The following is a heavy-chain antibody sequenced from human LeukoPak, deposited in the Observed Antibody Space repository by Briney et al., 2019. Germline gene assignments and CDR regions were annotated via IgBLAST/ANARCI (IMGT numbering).Heavy chain of an antibody. Sequence: PSETLSLTCAVYGESFSGYYWSWIRQPPGKGLEWIGEINHSGSTNYNPSLKSRVTISVDTSKNQFSLKLSSVTAADTAVYYCARVDGGVVPAAISSPHFDYWGQGTLVTVSS. D-gene: IGHD2-2*02. J-gene: IGHJ4*02. V-gene: IGHV4-34*01. CDR2: INHSGST. CDR3: ARVDGGVVPAAISSPHFDY. CDR1: GESFSGYY.